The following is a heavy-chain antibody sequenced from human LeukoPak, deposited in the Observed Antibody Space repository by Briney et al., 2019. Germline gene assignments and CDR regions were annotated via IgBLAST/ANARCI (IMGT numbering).Heavy chain of an antibody. D-gene: IGHD6-19*01. CDR2: INPSGGST. Sequence: APVKVSCKASGYTFTSYYMHWVRQAPGQGLEWMGIINPSGGSTSYAQKSQGRVTMTRDTSTSTVYMELSSLRSEDTAVYYCASIHIAVAGITGDYWGQGTLVTVSS. CDR3: ASIHIAVAGITGDY. CDR1: GYTFTSYY. V-gene: IGHV1-46*01. J-gene: IGHJ4*02.